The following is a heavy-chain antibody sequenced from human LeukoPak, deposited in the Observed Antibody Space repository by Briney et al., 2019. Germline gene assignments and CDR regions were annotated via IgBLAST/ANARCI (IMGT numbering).Heavy chain of an antibody. CDR3: ARHKMGPRIAAAGTFDY. D-gene: IGHD6-13*01. CDR2: IYYSGST. V-gene: IGHV4-39*01. CDR1: GVSISSSSYY. Sequence: SETLSLTCTVSGVSISSSSYYWGWIRQPPGKGLEWIGSIYYSGSTYYNPSLKSRVTISVDTSKNQFSLKLSSVTAADTAVYYCARHKMGPRIAAAGTFDYWGQGTLVTVSS. J-gene: IGHJ4*02.